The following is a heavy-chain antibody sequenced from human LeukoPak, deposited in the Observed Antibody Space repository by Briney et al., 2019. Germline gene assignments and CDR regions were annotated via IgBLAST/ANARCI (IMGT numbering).Heavy chain of an antibody. J-gene: IGHJ4*02. CDR1: GFTFSSYW. CDR3: ARDDRYGSPGFDY. D-gene: IGHD3-9*01. Sequence: GGSLRLSCAASGFTFSSYWMHWVRQAPGKGPVWVSRINSDGSSTSYADSVKGRFTISRDNAKNTLYLQMNSLRAEDTAVYYCARDDRYGSPGFDYWGQGTLVTVSS. V-gene: IGHV3-74*01. CDR2: INSDGSST.